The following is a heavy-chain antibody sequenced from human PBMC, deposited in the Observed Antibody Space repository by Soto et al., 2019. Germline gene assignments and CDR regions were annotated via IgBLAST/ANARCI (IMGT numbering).Heavy chain of an antibody. J-gene: IGHJ3*02. CDR2: VTADGGT. CDR3: APHVSCSGGICQYDAFAI. V-gene: IGHV3-23*01. Sequence: EVQVLESGGGLVQPGGSLRLSCEGSGFTVSSHAMTWIRQAPGKGPEWVSTVTADGGTYYADSVKGRFAMSRDTSENTLYLQMNSLGAEDTADYYCAPHVSCSGGICQYDAFAIRGQGTMVTVSS. CDR1: GFTVSSHA. D-gene: IGHD2-15*01.